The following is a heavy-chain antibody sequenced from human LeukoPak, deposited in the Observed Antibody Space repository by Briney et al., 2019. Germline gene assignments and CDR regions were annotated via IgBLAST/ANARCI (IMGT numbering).Heavy chain of an antibody. CDR1: GFTFSSYW. D-gene: IGHD4-23*01. Sequence: QPGGSLRLSCAASGFTFSSYWMHWVRQAPGKGLVWVSRINSDGSSTSYADSVKGRFTTSRDNAKNTLYLQMNSLRAEDTAVYYCARGWGYGGNRVDYWGQGTLVTVSS. V-gene: IGHV3-74*01. CDR3: ARGWGYGGNRVDY. CDR2: INSDGSST. J-gene: IGHJ4*02.